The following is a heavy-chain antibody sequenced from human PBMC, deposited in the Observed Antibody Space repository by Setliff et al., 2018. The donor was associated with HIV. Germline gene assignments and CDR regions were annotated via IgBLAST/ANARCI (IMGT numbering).Heavy chain of an antibody. J-gene: IGHJ5*02. D-gene: IGHD3-10*01. CDR2: LSGSGGST. Sequence: GGSLRLSCAASELTFSNYAMTWVRQAPGKGLEWVSSLSGSGGSTYYADSVKGRFTISRDNSKNTLYLRMNSLRAEDTAVYYCAWGSGSYGSWGQGTLVTVSS. CDR3: AWGSGSYGS. CDR1: ELTFSNYA. V-gene: IGHV3-23*01.